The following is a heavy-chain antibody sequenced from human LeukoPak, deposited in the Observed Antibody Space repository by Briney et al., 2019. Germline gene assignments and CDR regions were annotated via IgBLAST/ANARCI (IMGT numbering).Heavy chain of an antibody. CDR3: ARDPCSGGSCHDAFGI. Sequence: ASVKVSCKASGYTFTSYGISWVRQAPGQGLEWMGWISTYNGNTKYAQKLQGRVTMTTDTSTSTAYMELRSLRSDDTAVYYCARDPCSGGSCHDAFGIWGQGTMVTVSS. V-gene: IGHV1-18*01. D-gene: IGHD2-15*01. CDR1: GYTFTSYG. J-gene: IGHJ3*02. CDR2: ISTYNGNT.